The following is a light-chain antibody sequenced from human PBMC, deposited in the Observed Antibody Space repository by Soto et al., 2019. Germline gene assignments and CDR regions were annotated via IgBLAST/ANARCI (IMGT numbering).Light chain of an antibody. CDR1: QSISSW. J-gene: IGKJ1*01. Sequence: DIQMTQSPSTLSASVGDRVTITCRASQSISSWLAWYQQKPGKAPKLLIYDASSLESGVPSRFSGSGSGTEFTLTISSLQSEDIAVYYCQQYGDWPRTFGQGTKVDIK. V-gene: IGKV1-5*01. CDR3: QQYGDWPRT. CDR2: DAS.